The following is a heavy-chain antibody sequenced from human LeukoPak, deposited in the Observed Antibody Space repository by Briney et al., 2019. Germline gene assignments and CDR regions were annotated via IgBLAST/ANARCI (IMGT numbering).Heavy chain of an antibody. Sequence: SVKVSCKASGGTFTSYAISWVRQAPGQGLEWMGGIIPIFGTANYAQKFQGRVTITADESTSTAYMELSSLRSEDTAVYYCARDLPYPVVVAATGAFDIWGQGTMVTVSS. CDR3: ARDLPYPVVVAATGAFDI. CDR2: IIPIFGTA. D-gene: IGHD2-15*01. V-gene: IGHV1-69*13. CDR1: GGTFTSYA. J-gene: IGHJ3*02.